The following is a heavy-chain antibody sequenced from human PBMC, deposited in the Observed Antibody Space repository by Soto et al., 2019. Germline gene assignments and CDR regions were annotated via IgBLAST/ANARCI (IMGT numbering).Heavy chain of an antibody. Sequence: GGSLRLSCVASGFTFSSYAMTWVRQAPGKGLEWVSAISGGDGSPSYADSVKGRFTISRANSKKTLYLHMNSLRADDTAAYYCAKWHTYNYDSLAFSGFDCWGQGTQVTVSS. CDR2: ISGGDGSP. J-gene: IGHJ4*02. D-gene: IGHD3-16*01. V-gene: IGHV3-23*01. CDR3: AKWHTYNYDSLAFSGFDC. CDR1: GFTFSSYA.